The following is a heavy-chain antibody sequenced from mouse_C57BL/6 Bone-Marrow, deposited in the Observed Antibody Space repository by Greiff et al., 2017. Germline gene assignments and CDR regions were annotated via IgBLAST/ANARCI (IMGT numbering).Heavy chain of an antibody. CDR3: FYYGNLMDY. V-gene: IGHV1-59*01. Sequence: VQLQQPGAELVRPGTSVTLSCKASGYTFTSYWMHWVKQRPGQGLEWIGVIDPSDSYTNYNQKFKGKATLTVDTSSSTAYMQLSSLTSEDSAVYYCFYYGNLMDYWGQGTSVTVSS. D-gene: IGHD2-1*01. CDR1: GYTFTSYW. J-gene: IGHJ4*01. CDR2: IDPSDSYT.